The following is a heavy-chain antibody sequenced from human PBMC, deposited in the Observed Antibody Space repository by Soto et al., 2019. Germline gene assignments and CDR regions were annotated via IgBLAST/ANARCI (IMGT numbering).Heavy chain of an antibody. CDR1: GGSISSSYW. Sequence: NPSETLSLTCAVSGGSISSSYWWSWVRQPPGKGLEWIGEIYHSGSTNYNPSLKSRVTISVDKSKNQFSLKLSSVTAADTAVYYCARDSSGWYVGYYYGMDVWGQGTTVTTSS. CDR3: ARDSSGWYVGYYYGMDV. CDR2: IYHSGST. V-gene: IGHV4-4*02. J-gene: IGHJ6*02. D-gene: IGHD6-19*01.